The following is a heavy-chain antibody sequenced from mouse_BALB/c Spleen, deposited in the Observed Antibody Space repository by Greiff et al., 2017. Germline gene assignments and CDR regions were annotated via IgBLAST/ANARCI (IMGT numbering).Heavy chain of an antibody. CDR2: IYPGNVNT. CDR3: ARSGDYGLHFDY. V-gene: IGHV1S56*01. D-gene: IGHD1-1*01. J-gene: IGHJ2*01. Sequence: QVQLQQSGPELVKPGASVRISCKASGYTFTSYYIHWVKQRPGQGLEWIGWIYPGNVNTKYNEKFKGKATLTADKSSSTAYMQLSSLTSEDSAVYFCARSGDYGLHFDYWGQGTTLTVSS. CDR1: GYTFTSYY.